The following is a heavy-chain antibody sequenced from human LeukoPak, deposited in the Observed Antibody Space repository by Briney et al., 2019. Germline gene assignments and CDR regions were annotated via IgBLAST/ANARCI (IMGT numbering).Heavy chain of an antibody. CDR2: ISSGSAI. J-gene: IGHJ3*02. CDR3: AREYSSSSGRAFDI. V-gene: IGHV3-48*01. CDR1: GFTFTTYT. D-gene: IGHD6-6*01. Sequence: GGSLRLSCAASGFTFTTYTMNWVRQTPGKGLEWVSFISSGSAIYYADSVKGRFTISRDNAKNSLFLQMNSLRAEDTAVYYCAREYSSSSGRAFDIWGQGTMVTVSS.